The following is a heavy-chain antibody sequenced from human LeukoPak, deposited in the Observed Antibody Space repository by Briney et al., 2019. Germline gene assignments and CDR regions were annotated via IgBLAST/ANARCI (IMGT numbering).Heavy chain of an antibody. CDR3: ASPHIAARPRGPFDY. D-gene: IGHD6-6*01. CDR2: INHSGST. Sequence: SETLSLTCAVYGGSFSGYYWSWIRQPPGKGLEWVGEINHSGSTNYNPSLKSRVTISVDTSKNQFSLKLSSVTAADTAVYYGASPHIAARPRGPFDYWGQGTLVTVSS. V-gene: IGHV4-34*01. CDR1: GGSFSGYY. J-gene: IGHJ4*02.